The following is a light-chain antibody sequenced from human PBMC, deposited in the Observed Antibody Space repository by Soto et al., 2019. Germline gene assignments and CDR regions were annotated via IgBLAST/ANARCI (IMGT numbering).Light chain of an antibody. J-gene: IGKJ4*01. V-gene: IGKV1D-8*01. Sequence: VIWMTQSPSLLSASTGDRVTISCQMSQGISSYLAWYQQKPGKAPELLIYAASTLQSGVPSRFSGSGSGTEFTLTISCLQSEDFAAFYCQQYYSFPLTFGGGTKVEIK. CDR3: QQYYSFPLT. CDR1: QGISSY. CDR2: AAS.